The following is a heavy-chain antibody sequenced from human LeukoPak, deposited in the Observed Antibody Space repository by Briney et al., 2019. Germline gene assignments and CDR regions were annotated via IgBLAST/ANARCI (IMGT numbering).Heavy chain of an antibody. CDR3: TKDFGYNSGANDY. D-gene: IGHD5-24*01. J-gene: IGHJ4*02. Sequence: GGSLRLSCVATGFSFSNYGMHWVRQTPAKGLEGVAVIWYDGSNKYYADSVKGRFTIYRDNSENTLYLQMNNLRVDDTALYYCTKDFGYNSGANDYWGQGTLVTVST. CDR2: IWYDGSNK. V-gene: IGHV3-33*06. CDR1: GFSFSNYG.